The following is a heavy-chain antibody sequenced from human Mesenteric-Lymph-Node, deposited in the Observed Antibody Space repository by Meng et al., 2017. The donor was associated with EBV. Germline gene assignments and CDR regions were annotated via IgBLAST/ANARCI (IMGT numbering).Heavy chain of an antibody. CDR3: ARASSSGPFDY. D-gene: IGHD3-10*01. CDR1: GYTFSRYA. V-gene: IGHV7-4-1*02. Sequence: QVQLGESGSRLKKPGDSVKVSCKASGYTFSRYAMNWVRQAPGQGLEWMGWINTNTGKPTYAQGLTGRFVFSLDTSVSTAYLQISSLKADDTAVYYCARASSSGPFDYWGQGTLVTVSS. CDR2: INTNTGKP. J-gene: IGHJ4*02.